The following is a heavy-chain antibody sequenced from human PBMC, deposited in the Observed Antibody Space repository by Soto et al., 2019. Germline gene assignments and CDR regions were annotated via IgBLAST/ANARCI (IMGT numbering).Heavy chain of an antibody. CDR1: GGTFSSYA. D-gene: IGHD1-1*01. CDR2: IIPIFGTA. CDR3: AREGDQLGGDGYNFFI. V-gene: IGHV1-69*05. J-gene: IGHJ4*02. Sequence: QVQLVQSGAEVKKPGSSVKVSCKASGGTFSSYAISWVRQAPGQGLEWMGGIIPIFGTANYAQKFQGRVTITXXEXTXKAYMELSSLRSEDTAVYYCAREGDQLGGDGYNFFIWGQGTLVTVSS.